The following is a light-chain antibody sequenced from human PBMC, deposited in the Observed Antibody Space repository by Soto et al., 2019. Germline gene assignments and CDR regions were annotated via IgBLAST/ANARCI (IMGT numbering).Light chain of an antibody. J-gene: IGKJ1*01. CDR2: GAS. CDR3: QQYNKWLWT. V-gene: IGKV3-15*01. Sequence: EIVMTQAPATLSVSPGDRATLSCRASQSVSSNLAWYQQKPGQTPRLLIYGASTMPTGTPARSSGSGSGTEFILTISSLQSEDFATYYCQQYNKWLWTFGQGTKVEI. CDR1: QSVSSN.